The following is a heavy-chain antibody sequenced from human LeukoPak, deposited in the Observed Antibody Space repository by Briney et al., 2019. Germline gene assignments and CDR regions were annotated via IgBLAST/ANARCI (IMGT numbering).Heavy chain of an antibody. V-gene: IGHV3-23*01. J-gene: IGHJ3*02. Sequence: GGSLRLSCAASGFTFRTPAMNWVRQAPGEGLEWVSTITNSGHDTYYADSVKGRFTISRDNSKNTLYLQMNSLRAEDTAVYYCAKTYGDYVFDAFDIWGQGTMVTVSS. CDR3: AKTYGDYVFDAFDI. CDR1: GFTFRTPA. CDR2: ITNSGHDT. D-gene: IGHD4-17*01.